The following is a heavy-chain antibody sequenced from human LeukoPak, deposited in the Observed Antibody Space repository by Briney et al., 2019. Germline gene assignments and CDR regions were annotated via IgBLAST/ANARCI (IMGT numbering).Heavy chain of an antibody. CDR3: AKGAYDYVWGSYRHPLY. V-gene: IGHV3-23*01. J-gene: IGHJ4*02. CDR2: ISGSGGST. Sequence: GGSLRLSCAASGFTFSSYAMSWVRQAPGKGLEWVSAISGSGGSTYYADSVKGRFTISRDTSKDTLYLQMDSLRAEDTGVYYCAKGAYDYVWGSYRHPLYWGQGTLVTVSS. CDR1: GFTFSSYA. D-gene: IGHD3-16*02.